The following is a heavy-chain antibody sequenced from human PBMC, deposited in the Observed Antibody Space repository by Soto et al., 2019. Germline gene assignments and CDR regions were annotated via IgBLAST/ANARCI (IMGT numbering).Heavy chain of an antibody. Sequence: ASVKVSCKASGGTFSSYAISWVRQAPGQGLEWMGGIIPIFDTANYAQKFQGRVTITADESTSTAYMELSSLRSEDTAVYYCASMYCSSTSCYFYYYGMDVWGQGTTVTVSS. V-gene: IGHV1-69*13. CDR1: GGTFSSYA. CDR3: ASMYCSSTSCYFYYYGMDV. J-gene: IGHJ6*02. D-gene: IGHD2-2*01. CDR2: IIPIFDTA.